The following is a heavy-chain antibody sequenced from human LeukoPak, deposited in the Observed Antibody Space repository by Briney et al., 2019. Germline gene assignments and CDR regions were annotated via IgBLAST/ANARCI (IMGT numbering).Heavy chain of an antibody. CDR2: IYSDGST. CDR3: ARDILPSGSRAFDI. J-gene: IGHJ3*02. CDR1: GFIVSSHY. V-gene: IGHV3-53*01. D-gene: IGHD3-10*01. Sequence: GGSLRLSCVASGFIVSSHYMTWVRQAPGKGLEWVSVIYSDGSTYYTDSVKGRFTVSRDSFKNTLYLQMHSLSAEDTAVYYCARDILPSGSRAFDIWGQGTMVTVYS.